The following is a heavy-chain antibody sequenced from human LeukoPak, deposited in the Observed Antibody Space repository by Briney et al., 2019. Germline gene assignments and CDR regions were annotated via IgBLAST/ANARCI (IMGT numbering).Heavy chain of an antibody. V-gene: IGHV4-59*01. CDR1: GGSISSYY. CDR2: MYYSGST. D-gene: IGHD6-13*01. J-gene: IGHJ4*02. CDR3: AREGRGAPAGMDY. Sequence: SETLSLTCTVSGGSISSYYWSWIRQPPGKGLEWIGYMYYSGSTNYNPSLKSRVTISVDTSKNPSSLNLCSLAAAYTGVLYCAREGRGAPAGMDYWGQGTLVTVPS.